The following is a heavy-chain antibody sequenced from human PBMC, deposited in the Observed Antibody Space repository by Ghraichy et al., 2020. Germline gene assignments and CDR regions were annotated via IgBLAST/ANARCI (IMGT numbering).Heavy chain of an antibody. D-gene: IGHD3-10*01. Sequence: SETLSLTCAVYGGSFSGYYWSWIRQPPGKGLEWIAEINHSGSTNYNPSLKSRVTISVDTSKNQFSLKLSSVTAADTAVYYCARGLGSGSYLYNWFDPWGQGTLVTVSS. J-gene: IGHJ5*02. CDR3: ARGLGSGSYLYNWFDP. CDR1: GGSFSGYY. CDR2: INHSGST. V-gene: IGHV4-34*01.